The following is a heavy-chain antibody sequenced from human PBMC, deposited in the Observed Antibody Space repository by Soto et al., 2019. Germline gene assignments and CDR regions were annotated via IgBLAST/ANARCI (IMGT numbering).Heavy chain of an antibody. J-gene: IGHJ6*02. CDR2: MFYSGLT. V-gene: IGHV4-39*01. CDR1: GYSVTSSDYY. CDR3: APLSVSLSGPYGIHV. Sequence: SETLSLTCSVSGYSVTSSDYYWAWIRQPPGKGLEWIGSMFYSGLTYYNPSLKSRVTLSVDTSKNQFSVRLNSVTAADTAVYYCAPLSVSLSGPYGIHVWGQGTTVTVYS. D-gene: IGHD2-15*01.